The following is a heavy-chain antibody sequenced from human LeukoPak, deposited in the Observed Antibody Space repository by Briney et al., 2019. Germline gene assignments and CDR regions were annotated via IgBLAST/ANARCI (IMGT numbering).Heavy chain of an antibody. D-gene: IGHD3-10*01. CDR2: IRYDGSNK. Sequence: SGGSLRLSCAASGFTFSSYGMHWVCQAPGKGLEWVAFIRYDGSNKYYADSVKGRFTISRDNSKNTLYLQMNSLRAEDTAVYYCAKVAPTGVLLWFGESPAAGYYYMDVWGKGTTVTVSS. J-gene: IGHJ6*03. V-gene: IGHV3-30*02. CDR3: AKVAPTGVLLWFGESPAAGYYYMDV. CDR1: GFTFSSYG.